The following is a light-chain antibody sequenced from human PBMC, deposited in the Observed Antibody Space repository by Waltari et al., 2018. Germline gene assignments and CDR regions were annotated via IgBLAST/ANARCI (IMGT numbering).Light chain of an antibody. V-gene: IGLV2-23*02. CDR3: CSYARAGTLL. J-gene: IGLJ2*01. CDR1: DNDVEPSNL. CDR2: EVN. Sequence: QSALTQPASVSGSPGQSITNSCSGTDNDVEPSNLFSWYQHPPGKAPKLLIYEVNRRPSGVSNRFSGSKSGNTASLTISGLQAEDEADYYCCSYARAGTLLFGGGTKLTVL.